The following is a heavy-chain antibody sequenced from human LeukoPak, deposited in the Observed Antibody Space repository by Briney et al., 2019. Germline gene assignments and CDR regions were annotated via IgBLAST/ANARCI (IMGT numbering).Heavy chain of an antibody. V-gene: IGHV3-23*01. D-gene: IGHD3-22*01. CDR3: AKDTGSSYYFNDY. CDR2: ISDSGGST. CDR1: GFTFSNYA. J-gene: IGHJ4*02. Sequence: GGSLRLSCAAAGFTFSNYAMSWVRQAPGKGLEWVSVISDSGGSTYYADSVKGRFTISRDNSKNTLYLQMNSLRVEDTAVYYCAKDTGSSYYFNDYWGQGTLVTVSS.